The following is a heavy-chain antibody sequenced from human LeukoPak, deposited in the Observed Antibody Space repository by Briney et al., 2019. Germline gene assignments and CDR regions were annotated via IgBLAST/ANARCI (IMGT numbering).Heavy chain of an antibody. J-gene: IGHJ4*02. Sequence: ASVKVSCKASGYTFTAFPIQWVRQAPGQGLEWMGRINPNSGVTNYAQKFQGRVIMTRDTSISTVYMQLSSLKTDDTAVYYCARDSSNWSSFGSWGQGSLVIVSS. V-gene: IGHV1-2*06. CDR3: ARDSSNWSSFGS. CDR1: GYTFTAFP. D-gene: IGHD2-2*01. CDR2: INPNSGVT.